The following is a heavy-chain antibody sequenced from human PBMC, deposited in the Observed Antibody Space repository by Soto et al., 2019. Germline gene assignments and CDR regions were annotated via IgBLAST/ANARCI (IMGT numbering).Heavy chain of an antibody. CDR3: AAPRDEYGSGLSWFTYGMDI. CDR1: GFTFSSYG. CDR2: IWYDGSNK. J-gene: IGHJ6*02. D-gene: IGHD3-10*01. V-gene: IGHV3-33*01. Sequence: GGSLRLSCAASGFTFSSYGMHWVRQAPGKGLEWVAVIWYDGSNKYYADSVKGRFTISRDNSQNTLFLQMKRLTVDDTAIYYCAAPRDEYGSGLSWFTYGMDIWGQGTTVTVSS.